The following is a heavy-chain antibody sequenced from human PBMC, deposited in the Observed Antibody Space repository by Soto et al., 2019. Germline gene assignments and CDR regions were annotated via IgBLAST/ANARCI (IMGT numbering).Heavy chain of an antibody. Sequence: ASVKVSCKAAGYTLTSYAMHWVRQAPGQRLEWMGWINAGNGNTKYSQKFQGRVTITRDTSASTAYMELSSLRSEDTAVYYCARGLLWFGELYSAFDIWGQGTMVTVSS. V-gene: IGHV1-3*01. CDR3: ARGLLWFGELYSAFDI. CDR1: GYTLTSYA. J-gene: IGHJ3*02. D-gene: IGHD3-10*01. CDR2: INAGNGNT.